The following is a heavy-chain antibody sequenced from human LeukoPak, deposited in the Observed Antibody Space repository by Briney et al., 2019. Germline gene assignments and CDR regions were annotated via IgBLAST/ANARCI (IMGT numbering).Heavy chain of an antibody. Sequence: PGRSLRLSCEASGFSFSHYGMHWVRQAPGKGREGVAVVSSDGNTKYYADSVKGRFTISRDNSKNIVYLQMNSGRAEDTAVYYCAKEGGSSFTAHWDYWGQGTLVTVSS. D-gene: IGHD3-10*01. CDR2: VSSDGNTK. V-gene: IGHV3-30*18. J-gene: IGHJ4*02. CDR3: AKEGGSSFTAHWDY. CDR1: GFSFSHYG.